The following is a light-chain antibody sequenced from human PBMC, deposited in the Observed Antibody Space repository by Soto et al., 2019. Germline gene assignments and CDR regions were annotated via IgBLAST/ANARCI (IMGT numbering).Light chain of an antibody. Sequence: DIQMTQSPSSLSASVGDRVTITCRASQGISNGLAWYQQKPGKVPKLLISAASTLQSGVPSRFSGNGSGTNFTLTITSLQPEDVATYYCQKYSSVITFGQGTRPEI. J-gene: IGKJ5*01. CDR2: AAS. CDR1: QGISNG. CDR3: QKYSSVIT. V-gene: IGKV1-27*01.